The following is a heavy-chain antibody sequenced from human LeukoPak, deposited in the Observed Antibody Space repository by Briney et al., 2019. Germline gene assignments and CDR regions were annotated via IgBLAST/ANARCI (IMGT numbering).Heavy chain of an antibody. D-gene: IGHD6-19*01. CDR1: GGSINSDGYY. CDR3: ARHSSSAWYYYFDY. J-gene: IGHJ4*02. CDR2: AYYSGTT. V-gene: IGHV4-39*01. Sequence: SQTLSLTCTVSGGSINSDGYYWSWIRQHPGKGLEWIGGAYYSGTTYYSPSLKSRVSISVDTSRNHFSLNLNSVTAADTAVYYCARHSSSAWYYYFDYWGQGSFVTVSS.